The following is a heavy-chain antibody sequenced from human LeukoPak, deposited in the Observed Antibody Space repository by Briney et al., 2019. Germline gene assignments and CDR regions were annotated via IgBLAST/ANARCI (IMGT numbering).Heavy chain of an antibody. V-gene: IGHV3-7*01. CDR3: ARDLAAGSGSYNFDY. CDR2: IKQDGSEK. Sequence: PGGSLRLSCAASGFTFSSYWMSWVRQAPGKGLEWVANIKQDGSEKYYVDSVKGRFTISRDNAKNSLYLQMNSLRAEDTAVYYCARDLAAGSGSYNFDYWGQGTLVTVSS. CDR1: GFTFSSYW. J-gene: IGHJ4*02. D-gene: IGHD3-10*01.